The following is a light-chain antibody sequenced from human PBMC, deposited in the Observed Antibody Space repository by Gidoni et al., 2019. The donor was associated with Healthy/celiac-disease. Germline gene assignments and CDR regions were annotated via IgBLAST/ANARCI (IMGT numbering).Light chain of an antibody. V-gene: IGKV3-20*01. CDR2: GAS. J-gene: IGKJ3*01. CDR3: QQYRSSPFT. CDR1: QSVRSSY. Sequence: EIVLTQSPGTLSLSPGERATLSCRASQSVRSSYLAWCQQKPGQAPRLLIYGASSRATGIPDRFSGSGSGTDFTLTISRLEPEDFAVYYCQQYRSSPFTFXPXTKVDIK.